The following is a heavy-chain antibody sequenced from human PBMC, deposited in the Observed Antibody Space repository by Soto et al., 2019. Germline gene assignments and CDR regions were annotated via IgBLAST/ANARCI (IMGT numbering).Heavy chain of an antibody. Sequence: GGSLRLSCAASGFTFSDYSMNWVRQAPGKGLEWVSYISRSGSDIYYADSVKGRFTISRDNAKNSLFLQMNSLRAEDTAVYYCATVGYCSSTSCQTRYYYYGMDVWGQGTTVTVSS. CDR1: GFTFSDYS. V-gene: IGHV3-11*01. CDR2: ISRSGSDI. D-gene: IGHD2-2*03. CDR3: ATVGYCSSTSCQTRYYYYGMDV. J-gene: IGHJ6*02.